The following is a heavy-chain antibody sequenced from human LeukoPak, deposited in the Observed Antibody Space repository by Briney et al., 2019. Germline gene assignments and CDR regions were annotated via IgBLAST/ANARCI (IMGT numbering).Heavy chain of an antibody. CDR1: GFTFSSYS. Sequence: GGSLRLSCAASGFTFSSYSMNWVRQAPGKGLEWVSYISSSSSTIYYADSVKGRFTISRDNSKNTLYLQMNSLRAEDTAVYYCEWRYCSSTSCLDYWGQGTLVTVSS. V-gene: IGHV3-48*01. CDR3: EWRYCSSTSCLDY. J-gene: IGHJ4*02. CDR2: ISSSSSTI. D-gene: IGHD2-2*01.